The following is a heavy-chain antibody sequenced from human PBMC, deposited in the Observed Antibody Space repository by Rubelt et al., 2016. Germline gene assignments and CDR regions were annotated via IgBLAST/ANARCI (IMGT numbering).Heavy chain of an antibody. V-gene: IGHV4-39*01. CDR2: IYYSGST. CDR3: ARNTGSSPFDP. Sequence: QLQLQESGPGLVKPSETLSLTCTVSGGSISSSSYYWGWIRQPPGKGLEWIGTIYYSGSTYYNASLKSRVTISVDTSKNQCSLKMNSVTAADTAVFYCARNTGSSPFDPWGQGTLVTVSS. CDR1: GGSISSSSYY. D-gene: IGHD1-26*01. J-gene: IGHJ5*02.